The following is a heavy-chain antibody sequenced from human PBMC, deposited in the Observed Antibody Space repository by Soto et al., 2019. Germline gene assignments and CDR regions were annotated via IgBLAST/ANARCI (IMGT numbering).Heavy chain of an antibody. D-gene: IGHD5-18*01. CDR2: IIPILGTA. CDR3: ARAGFGYSYGYYNWFDP. V-gene: IGHV1-69*13. Sequence: ASVKVSCKASGGTFSSYAISWVRQAPGQGLEWMGGIIPILGTANYAQKFQGRVTITADESTSTAYMELSSLRSEDTAVYYCARAGFGYSYGYYNWFDPWGQGTLVTVSS. J-gene: IGHJ5*02. CDR1: GGTFSSYA.